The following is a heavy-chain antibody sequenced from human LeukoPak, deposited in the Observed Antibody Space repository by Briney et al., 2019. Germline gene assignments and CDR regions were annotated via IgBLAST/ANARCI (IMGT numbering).Heavy chain of an antibody. Sequence: SVTVSCTASGGTFSSYAISWVRQAPGQGLEWMGGIIPIFGTANYAQKFQGRVTITADESTSTAYMELSSLRSEDTAVYYCANTRGSIAARTYYYYGMDVWGQGTTITVSS. D-gene: IGHD6-6*01. J-gene: IGHJ6*02. CDR3: ANTRGSIAARTYYYYGMDV. CDR1: GGTFSSYA. CDR2: IIPIFGTA. V-gene: IGHV1-69*13.